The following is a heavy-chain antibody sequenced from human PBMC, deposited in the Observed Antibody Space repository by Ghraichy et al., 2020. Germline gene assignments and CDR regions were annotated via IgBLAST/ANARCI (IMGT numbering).Heavy chain of an antibody. Sequence: GGSLRLSCVASGFTFRNHYMNLVRHAPGKGLEWVGRTKNRPSSYTTEYAASVKGRFIASRDDSKNSLSLQLNSLTIEDTAVYYCARDTSTSLDLWGQGTMVTDS. J-gene: IGHJ3*01. CDR2: TKNRPSSYTT. V-gene: IGHV3-72*01. CDR1: GFTFRNHY. CDR3: ARDTSTSLDL.